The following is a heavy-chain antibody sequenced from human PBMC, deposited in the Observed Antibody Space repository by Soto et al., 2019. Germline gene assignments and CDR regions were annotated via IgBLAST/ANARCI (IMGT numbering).Heavy chain of an antibody. CDR3: ARHYDILTGLIDY. CDR1: GGTFSSYA. V-gene: IGHV1-69*13. Sequence: SVKVSCKASGGTFSSYAISWVRQAPGQGLEWMGGIIPIFGTANYAQKFQGRVTITADESTSTAYMELSSLRSEDTAVYYCARHYDILTGLIDYWGQGTLVTVSS. D-gene: IGHD3-9*01. J-gene: IGHJ4*02. CDR2: IIPIFGTA.